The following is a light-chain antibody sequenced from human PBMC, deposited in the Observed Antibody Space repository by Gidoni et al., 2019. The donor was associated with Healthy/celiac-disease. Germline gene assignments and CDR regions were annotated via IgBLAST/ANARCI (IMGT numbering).Light chain of an antibody. CDR3: QQFNSYPQT. Sequence: AIQLTQSPSSLSASVGDRVTITCRARQGISSALAWYQQKPGKAPKLLIYDASSLESGVPSMFSGSGSGTDFTLPISSLHPEDFATYSCQQFNSYPQTFGQGTRLEIK. V-gene: IGKV1-13*02. CDR2: DAS. J-gene: IGKJ5*01. CDR1: QGISSA.